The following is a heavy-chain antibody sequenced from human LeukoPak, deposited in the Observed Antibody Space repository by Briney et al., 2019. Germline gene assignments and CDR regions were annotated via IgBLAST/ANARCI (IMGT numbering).Heavy chain of an antibody. CDR2: IIPIFGTA. CDR1: GYTFTSYG. V-gene: IGHV1-69*13. CDR3: ARVSRYSGYDLGNYYFDY. D-gene: IGHD5-12*01. Sequence: SVKVSCKASGYTFTSYGISWVRQAPGQGLEWMGGIIPIFGTANYAQKFQGRVTIPADESTSTAYMELSSLRSEDTAVYYCARVSRYSGYDLGNYYFDYWGQGTLVIVSS. J-gene: IGHJ4*02.